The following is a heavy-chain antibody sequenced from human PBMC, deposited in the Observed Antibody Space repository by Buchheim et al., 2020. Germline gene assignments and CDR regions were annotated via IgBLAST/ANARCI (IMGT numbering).Heavy chain of an antibody. CDR2: ISYDGSNK. V-gene: IGHV3-30*18. J-gene: IGHJ4*02. CDR3: AKDLKNGYSSGWHEYYFDY. Sequence: QVQLVESGEGVVQPGRSLRLSCAASGFTFSSYGMHWVRQAPGKGLEWVAVISYDGSNKYYADSVKGRFTISRDNSKNTLYLQMNSLRAEDTAVYYCAKDLKNGYSSGWHEYYFDYWGQGTL. D-gene: IGHD6-19*01. CDR1: GFTFSSYG.